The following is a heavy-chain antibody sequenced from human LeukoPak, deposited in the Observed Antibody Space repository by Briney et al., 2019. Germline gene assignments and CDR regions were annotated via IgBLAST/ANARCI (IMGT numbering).Heavy chain of an antibody. J-gene: IGHJ4*02. Sequence: GESLKISCKGSGYSFTSYWISWVRQLPGKGLEWMGRIDPSDSYTNYSPSFQGQVTISADKSISTAYLQWSSLKASDTAMYCCARSYSNYPVRYFDYWGQGTLVTVSS. D-gene: IGHD4-11*01. CDR2: IDPSDSYT. CDR3: ARSYSNYPVRYFDY. CDR1: GYSFTSYW. V-gene: IGHV5-10-1*04.